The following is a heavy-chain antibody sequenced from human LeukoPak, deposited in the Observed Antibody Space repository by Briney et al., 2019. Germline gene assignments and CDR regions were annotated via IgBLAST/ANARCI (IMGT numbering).Heavy chain of an antibody. D-gene: IGHD1-1*01. CDR1: GFTFSSYG. CDR2: ISYDGSNK. CDR3: AKDSGWNDRHFDY. Sequence: GGSLRLSCAASGFTFSSYGMHWVRQAPGKGLEWVAVISYDGSNKYYADSVKGRFTISRDNSKNTLYLQMNSLRAEDTAVYYCAKDSGWNDRHFDYWGQGTLVTVSS. V-gene: IGHV3-30*18. J-gene: IGHJ4*02.